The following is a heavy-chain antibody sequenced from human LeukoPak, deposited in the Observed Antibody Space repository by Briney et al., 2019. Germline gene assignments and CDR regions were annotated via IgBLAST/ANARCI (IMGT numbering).Heavy chain of an antibody. J-gene: IGHJ5*02. CDR1: GGSFSGYY. D-gene: IGHD1-26*01. Sequence: SVTLSLTCAVYGGSFSGYYWSWICQPPGKGLEWIGEINHSGSTNYNPSLKSRVTISVDTSENQFSLKLSSVTAADTAVYYCARPLGAARYNWFDPWGQGTLVTVSS. CDR3: ARPLGAARYNWFDP. CDR2: INHSGST. V-gene: IGHV4-34*01.